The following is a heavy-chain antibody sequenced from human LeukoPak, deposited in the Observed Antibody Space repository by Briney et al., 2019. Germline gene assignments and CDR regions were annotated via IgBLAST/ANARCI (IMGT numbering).Heavy chain of an antibody. CDR2: MSNTGIT. CDR1: GGSISSYF. CDR3: AKASGTTAVLFDS. Sequence: PSETLSLTCTVSGGSISSYFWNWIRQPPGQGLEWIGYMSNTGITKYNPSLKSRVTISADTSKNQFSLNLNSVTAADTAVYYCAKASGTTAVLFDSWGQGTLVAVSS. V-gene: IGHV4-59*01. D-gene: IGHD4-23*01. J-gene: IGHJ4*02.